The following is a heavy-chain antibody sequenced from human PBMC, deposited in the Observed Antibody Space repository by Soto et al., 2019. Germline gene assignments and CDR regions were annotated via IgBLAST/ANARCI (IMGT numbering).Heavy chain of an antibody. D-gene: IGHD1-7*01. J-gene: IGHJ4*02. CDR3: ARIPRNNWNYVFYCDY. V-gene: IGHV1-18*01. Sequence: QVQLVQSGAEVKKPGASVKVSGKASGYTFTSYGISWVRQAPGQGLEGMGWISAYNGNTNYAQKLQGRVTMTTDTSTSTAYMELRSLRSDDTAVYYCARIPRNNWNYVFYCDYWGQGTLVTVAS. CDR2: ISAYNGNT. CDR1: GYTFTSYG.